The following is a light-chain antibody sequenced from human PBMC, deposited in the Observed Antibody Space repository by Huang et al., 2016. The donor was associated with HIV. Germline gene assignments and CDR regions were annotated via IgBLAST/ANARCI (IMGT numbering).Light chain of an antibody. CDR2: GAS. CDR1: QSVSSSS. J-gene: IGKJ2*01. V-gene: IGKV3-20*01. CDR3: QHYDKSPMFT. Sequence: EIVLTQSPGTLSVSPGERATLSCTASQSVSSSSLAWYQQKPGQAPRLLIYGASSRATGIPARFSGSGSGTDFTLTIIRLEPEDVAVYYCQHYDKSPMFTFGQGTKLEIK.